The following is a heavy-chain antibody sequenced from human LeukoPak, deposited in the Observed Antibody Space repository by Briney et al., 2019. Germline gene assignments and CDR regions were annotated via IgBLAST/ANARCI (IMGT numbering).Heavy chain of an antibody. CDR3: ASRAIYFDY. J-gene: IGHJ4*02. CDR1: GFTFSAYW. CDR2: TKHDGSEK. D-gene: IGHD3-3*01. V-gene: IGHV3-7*01. Sequence: GGSLRLSCAASGFTFSAYWMSRVRQAPGKGLEWVASTKHDGSEKYYVDSVKGRFTISRDNAKNSLYLQMNSLRAEDTAVYYCASRAIYFDYWGQGTLVTVSS.